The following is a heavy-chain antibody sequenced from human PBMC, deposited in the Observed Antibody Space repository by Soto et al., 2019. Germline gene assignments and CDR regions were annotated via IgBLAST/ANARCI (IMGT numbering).Heavy chain of an antibody. CDR1: GGSISSGGYY. Sequence: QVQLQESGPGLVKPSQTLSLTCTVSGGSISSGGYYWSWIRQHPGKGLEWIGYIYYSGSTYYNPSIKSRVTISVNTSKNQCALRLSSVTAADTAVYYCARTSYDSSGTAADPWGQGTLVTVSS. CDR3: ARTSYDSSGTAADP. D-gene: IGHD3-22*01. V-gene: IGHV4-31*03. CDR2: IYYSGST. J-gene: IGHJ5*02.